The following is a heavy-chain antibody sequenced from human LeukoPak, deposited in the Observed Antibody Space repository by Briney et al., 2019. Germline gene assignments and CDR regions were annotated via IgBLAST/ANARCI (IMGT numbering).Heavy chain of an antibody. D-gene: IGHD6-13*01. Sequence: SETLSLTCTVSGGSISSGSYYWSWIRQPAGKGLEWIGRIYTSGSTNYNPSLKSRVTISVDTSKNQFSLKLSSVTAADTAVYYCARDKGAAAGAINWFDPWGQGTLVTVSS. J-gene: IGHJ5*02. CDR1: GGSISSGSYY. CDR3: ARDKGAAAGAINWFDP. CDR2: IYTSGST. V-gene: IGHV4-61*02.